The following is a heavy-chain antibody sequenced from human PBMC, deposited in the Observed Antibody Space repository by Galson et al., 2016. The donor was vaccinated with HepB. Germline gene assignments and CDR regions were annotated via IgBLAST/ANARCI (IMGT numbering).Heavy chain of an antibody. CDR3: ARGGIFPFDF. CDR2: INTDGTTT. D-gene: IGHD3-3*01. V-gene: IGHV3-74*01. Sequence: SLRLSCAASEFIFSNYWMHWVRQAPGKGLVWVSRINTDGTTTNYADSVKGRFTVSRDNAKNTLYLQMNSLRAEATAIYYCARGGIFPFDFWGQGSLVTVSP. J-gene: IGHJ4*02. CDR1: EFIFSNYW.